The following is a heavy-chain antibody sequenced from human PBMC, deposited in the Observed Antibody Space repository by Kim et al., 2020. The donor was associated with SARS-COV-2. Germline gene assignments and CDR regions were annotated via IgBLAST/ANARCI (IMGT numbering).Heavy chain of an antibody. CDR1: GGSIRSGGMF. Sequence: SETLSLTCSVSGGSIRSGGMFWTWIRQHPSKGLEWIGYISYSGNSHYSPSLRSRVSISLKTSENQFSLELTSVTAADTAVYYWARGQSFDYWGPGILVT. CDR2: ISYSGNS. V-gene: IGHV4-31*03. J-gene: IGHJ4*02. CDR3: ARGQSFDY.